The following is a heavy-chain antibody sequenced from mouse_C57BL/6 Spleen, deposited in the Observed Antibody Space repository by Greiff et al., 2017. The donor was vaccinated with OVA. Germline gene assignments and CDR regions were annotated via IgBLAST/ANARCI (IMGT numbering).Heavy chain of an antibody. D-gene: IGHD3-1*01. CDR1: GYTFTSYW. CDR2: IDPSDSYT. CDR3: ARWGSNSFDY. J-gene: IGHJ2*01. Sequence: QVQLQQPGAELVMPGASVKLSCKASGYTFTSYWMHWVKQRPGQGLEWIGEIDPSDSYTNYNQKFKGKSTLTVDKSSSTDYMQLSSLTSEDSAVYYCARWGSNSFDYWGQGTTLTVSS. V-gene: IGHV1-69*01.